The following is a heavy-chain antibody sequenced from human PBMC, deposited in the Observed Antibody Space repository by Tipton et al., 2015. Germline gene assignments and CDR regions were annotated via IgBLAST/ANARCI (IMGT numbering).Heavy chain of an antibody. V-gene: IGHV1-18*01. CDR2: INAYKGNT. CDR1: GYTFRSYG. J-gene: IGHJ4*02. D-gene: IGHD5-24*01. Sequence: QLVQSGGEVKKPGASVKVSCKASGYTFRSYGINWVRQVPGQGLEWMGWINAYKGNTIYAQKFQDRVTMTTDTSTSTAYMELSSLRSEDTAVYYCARDSVWSPKDGYNLETMLDYWGQGSPVTVSS. CDR3: ARDSVWSPKDGYNLETMLDY.